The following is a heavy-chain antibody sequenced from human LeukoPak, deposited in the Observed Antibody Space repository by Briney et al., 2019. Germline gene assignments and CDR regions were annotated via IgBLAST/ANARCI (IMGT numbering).Heavy chain of an antibody. V-gene: IGHV4-34*01. CDR3: AKDRDYDFWSGYYSMNY. J-gene: IGHJ4*02. CDR2: INHSGST. Sequence: PSETLSLTCAVYGGSFSGYYWSWIRQPPGKGQEWIGEINHSGSTNYNPSLKSRVTISVDTSKNQFSLKLSSVTAADTAVYYCAKDRDYDFWSGYYSMNYWGQGTLVTVSS. D-gene: IGHD3-3*01. CDR1: GGSFSGYY.